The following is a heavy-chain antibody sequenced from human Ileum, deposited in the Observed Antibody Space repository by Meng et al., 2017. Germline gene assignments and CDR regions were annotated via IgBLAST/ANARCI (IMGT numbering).Heavy chain of an antibody. V-gene: IGHV3-23*04. J-gene: IGHJ4*02. CDR3: AKDPDELDS. Sequence: VQLVESGGGLVPPGGSLRLSFAACGFIFISSGMNWVRQAPGKGLEWVSSISSSARNTYYADSVMGRFTISRDNSKNTVYLQMTSLRVEDTAVYYCAKDPDELDSWGQGTLVTVSS. CDR1: GFIFISSG. CDR2: ISSSARNT.